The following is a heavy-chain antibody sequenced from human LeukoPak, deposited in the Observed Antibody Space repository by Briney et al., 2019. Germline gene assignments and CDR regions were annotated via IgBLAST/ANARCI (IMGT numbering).Heavy chain of an antibody. CDR3: ARVVYYYDSSGYSPNWFDP. CDR1: GYSISSGYY. J-gene: IGHJ5*02. V-gene: IGHV4-38-2*02. D-gene: IGHD3-22*01. CDR2: IYHSGST. Sequence: SETLSLTCTVSGYSISSGYYWGWIRQPPGKGLEWIGSIYHSGSTYYNPSLKSRVTISVDTSKNQFSLKLSSVTAADTAVYYCARVVYYYDSSGYSPNWFDPWGQGTLVTVSS.